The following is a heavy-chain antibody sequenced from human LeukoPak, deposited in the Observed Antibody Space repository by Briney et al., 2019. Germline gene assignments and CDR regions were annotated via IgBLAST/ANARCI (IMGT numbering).Heavy chain of an antibody. CDR1: GYTFTSYD. CDR2: MNPNSGNT. D-gene: IGHD1-26*01. Sequence: ASVKVSCKASGYTFTSYDINWVRQATGQGLEWMGWMNPNSGNTGYAQKFQGRVTITRNTSISTAYMELSSLRSEDTAVYYCARTAFVGATLPDYWGQGTLVTVSS. J-gene: IGHJ4*02. V-gene: IGHV1-8*03. CDR3: ARTAFVGATLPDY.